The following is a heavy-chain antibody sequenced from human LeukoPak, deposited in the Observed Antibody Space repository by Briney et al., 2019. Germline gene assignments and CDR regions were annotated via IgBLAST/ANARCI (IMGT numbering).Heavy chain of an antibody. D-gene: IGHD6-13*01. Sequence: GGSLRLSCAASGFTFSNYDMSWVRQAPGKGLEWVSGISASGGGTYYADSVKGRFKISRDNSKNTLDLQMNTLRVEDTAVYYCTTISSSWYPYYYYYYMDVWGKGTTVTVSS. CDR1: GFTFSNYD. CDR3: TTISSSWYPYYYYYYMDV. J-gene: IGHJ6*03. CDR2: ISASGGGT. V-gene: IGHV3-23*01.